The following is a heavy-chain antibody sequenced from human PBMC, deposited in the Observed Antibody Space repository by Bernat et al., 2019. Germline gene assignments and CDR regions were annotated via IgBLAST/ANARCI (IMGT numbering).Heavy chain of an antibody. D-gene: IGHD6-13*01. V-gene: IGHV3-23*01. CDR3: AKDVFTGSSHPDAGGYYYYGMDV. J-gene: IGHJ6*02. Sequence: EVQLLESGGGLVRPGGSLRLSCAASGFTFTSYAMSWVRQAPGKGLEWVSAISGSGDSTYYAHSVKGRFTISRDNSKNTLYLQMNSLRAEDTAVYYCAKDVFTGSSHPDAGGYYYYGMDVWGQGTTVTVSS. CDR2: ISGSGDST. CDR1: GFTFTSYA.